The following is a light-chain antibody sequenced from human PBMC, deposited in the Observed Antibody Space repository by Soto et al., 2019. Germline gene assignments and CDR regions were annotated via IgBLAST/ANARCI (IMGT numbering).Light chain of an antibody. Sequence: DIQMTQSPSSLSASVGDRVTITCQASQDINTYLNWYQRKPGKAPKLLISQASSLQAGDPSRCSGGGSGTYITFTISSLQPEYIATYYCQQYYNLPITFGQGTRLEIK. CDR3: QQYYNLPIT. CDR2: QAS. J-gene: IGKJ5*01. CDR1: QDINTY. V-gene: IGKV1-33*01.